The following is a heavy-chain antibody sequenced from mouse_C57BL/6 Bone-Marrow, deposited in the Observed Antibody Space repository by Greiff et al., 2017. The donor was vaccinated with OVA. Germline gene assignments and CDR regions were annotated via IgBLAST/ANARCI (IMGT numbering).Heavy chain of an antibody. CDR3: TRDSSYYPTY. D-gene: IGHD1-1*01. V-gene: IGHV5-9-1*02. J-gene: IGHJ3*01. CDR1: GFTFSSYA. CDR2: ISSGGDYI. Sequence: DVQLQESGEGLVKPGGSLKLSCAASGFTFSSYAMSWVRQTPEKRLEWVAYISSGGDYIYYADTVKGRFTISRDNARNTLYLQMSSLKSEDTAMYYCTRDSSYYPTYWGQGTLVTVSA.